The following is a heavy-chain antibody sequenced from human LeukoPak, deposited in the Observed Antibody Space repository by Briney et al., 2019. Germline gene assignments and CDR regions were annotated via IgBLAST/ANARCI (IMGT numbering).Heavy chain of an antibody. CDR1: GGSISSYY. J-gene: IGHJ4*02. CDR3: ARAPLLLWFGELTSTNYFDY. D-gene: IGHD3-10*01. V-gene: IGHV4-59*01. Sequence: PSETLSLTCTVSGGSISSYYWSWIRQPPGKGLEWIGYIYYSGSTNYNPSLKSRVTISVDTSKNQFSLKLSSVTAADTAVYYCARAPLLLWFGELTSTNYFDYWGQRTLVTVSS. CDR2: IYYSGST.